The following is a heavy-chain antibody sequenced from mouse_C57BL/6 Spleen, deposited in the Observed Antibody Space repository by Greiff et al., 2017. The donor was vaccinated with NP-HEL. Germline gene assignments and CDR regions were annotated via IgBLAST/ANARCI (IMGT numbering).Heavy chain of an antibody. CDR3: AREISYYYGSSSFYAMDY. CDR1: GYTFTSYW. Sequence: VQLQQSGAELVKPGASVKMSCKASGYTFTSYWITWVKQRPGQGLEWIGDIYPGSGSTNYNEKFKSKATLTVDTSSSTAYMQLSSLTSEDSAVYYCAREISYYYGSSSFYAMDYWGQGTSVTVSS. CDR2: IYPGSGST. J-gene: IGHJ4*01. V-gene: IGHV1-55*01. D-gene: IGHD1-1*01.